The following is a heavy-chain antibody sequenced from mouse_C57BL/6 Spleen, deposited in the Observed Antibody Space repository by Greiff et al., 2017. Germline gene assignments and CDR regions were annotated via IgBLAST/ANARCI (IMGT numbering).Heavy chain of an antibody. Sequence: VQLQQPGAELVRPGSSVKLSCKASGYTFTSYWMHWVKQRPIQGLEWIGNIDPSDSETHYNQKFKDKATLTVDKSSSTAYMQLSSLTSEDSAVYYGARDYGSSYEANYYAMDYWGQGTSVTVSS. CDR2: IDPSDSET. CDR1: GYTFTSYW. J-gene: IGHJ4*01. V-gene: IGHV1-52*01. CDR3: ARDYGSSYEANYYAMDY. D-gene: IGHD1-1*01.